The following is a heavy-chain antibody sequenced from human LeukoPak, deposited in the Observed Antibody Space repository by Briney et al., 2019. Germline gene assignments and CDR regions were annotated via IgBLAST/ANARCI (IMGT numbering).Heavy chain of an antibody. CDR3: ARASRSWFDP. Sequence: SETLSLTCAVYGGSFSGYYWSWIRQPPGKGLEWIGEINHSGSTNYNPSLKSRVAISVDTSKNQFSLKLSSVTAADTAVYYCARASRSWFDPWGQGTLVTVSS. CDR2: INHSGST. J-gene: IGHJ5*02. V-gene: IGHV4-34*01. CDR1: GGSFSGYY.